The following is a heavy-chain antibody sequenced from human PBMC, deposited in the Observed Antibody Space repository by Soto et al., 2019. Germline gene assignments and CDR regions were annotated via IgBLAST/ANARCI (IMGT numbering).Heavy chain of an antibody. CDR1: GGTFSSYA. D-gene: IGHD3-22*01. V-gene: IGHV1-69*01. Sequence: QVQLVQSGAEVKKPGSSVKVSCKASGGTFSSYAISWVRQAPGQGLEWMGGIIPIFGTANYAQKFQGRVTITADESTSTAYMELSSLRSVDTAVYYCAKSLTYYYDSSGYGSFDYWGQGTLVTVSS. CDR2: IIPIFGTA. J-gene: IGHJ4*02. CDR3: AKSLTYYYDSSGYGSFDY.